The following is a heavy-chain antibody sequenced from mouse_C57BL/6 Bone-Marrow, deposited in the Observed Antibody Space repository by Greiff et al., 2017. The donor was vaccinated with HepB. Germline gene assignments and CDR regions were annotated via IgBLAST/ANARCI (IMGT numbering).Heavy chain of an antibody. CDR2: INPSSGYT. Sequence: QVHVKQSGAELARPGASVKMSCKASGYTFTSYTMHWVKQRPGQGLEWIGYINPSSGYTKYNQKFKDKATLTADKSSSTAYMQLSSLTSEDSAVYYCARYGWLLCPWYFDVWGTGTTVTVSS. D-gene: IGHD2-3*01. CDR3: ARYGWLLCPWYFDV. CDR1: GYTFTSYT. V-gene: IGHV1-4*01. J-gene: IGHJ1*03.